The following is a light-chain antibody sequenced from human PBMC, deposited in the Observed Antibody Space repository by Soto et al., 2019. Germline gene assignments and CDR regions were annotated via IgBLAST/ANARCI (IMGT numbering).Light chain of an antibody. J-gene: IGKJ3*01. CDR3: HQRSTWPFP. CDR2: DAS. V-gene: IGKV3-11*01. Sequence: EIVLTQSPATLSLSPGERATLSCRASQSISSYLAWYQQKPDQAPRLLIYDASNRATGIPARFSGSGSGTDFTLTISSLEPEDFAVYYCHQRSTWPFPFCPGPKVDIK. CDR1: QSISSY.